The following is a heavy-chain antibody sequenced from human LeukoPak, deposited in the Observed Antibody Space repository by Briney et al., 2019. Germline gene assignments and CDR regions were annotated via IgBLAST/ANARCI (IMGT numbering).Heavy chain of an antibody. Sequence: QPGGSLRLSCAASGFTFSSYGMHWVRQASGKGLEWGAVISYDGGTKYYADSVKGRFTVARDNSKNTLYPQMNRLRSEDTAVYFCAKETYSTSWQLDSWGQGTLVTVSS. CDR3: AKETYSTSWQLDS. CDR1: GFTFSSYG. J-gene: IGHJ4*02. CDR2: ISYDGGTK. V-gene: IGHV3-30*18. D-gene: IGHD6-13*01.